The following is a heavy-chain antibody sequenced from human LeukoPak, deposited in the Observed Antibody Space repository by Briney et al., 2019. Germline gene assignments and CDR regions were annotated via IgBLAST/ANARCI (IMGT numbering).Heavy chain of an antibody. V-gene: IGHV3-23*01. D-gene: IGHD3-16*02. Sequence: GGSLRLSCAAFGFSFSTYAMSWVRQAPGKGLEWVSGVNGNSGSTSYADSVKGRFTIFRDNSKNTVYLQMNSLRVEDTAVYYCAKSLYGGCDYWGQGTVVTVSS. J-gene: IGHJ4*02. CDR3: AKSLYGGCDY. CDR2: VNGNSGST. CDR1: GFSFSTYA.